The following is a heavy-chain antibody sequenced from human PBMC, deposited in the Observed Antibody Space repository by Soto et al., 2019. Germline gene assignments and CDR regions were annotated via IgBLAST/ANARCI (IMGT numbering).Heavy chain of an antibody. V-gene: IGHV1-18*01. CDR3: ARDSPNYYDSSGRVY. Sequence: AAVKVSCKASGYTFTSYGISWVRQAPGQGLEWMGWISAYNGNTNYAQKLQGRVTMTTDTSTSTAYMELRSLRSDDAAVYYCARDSPNYYDSSGRVYWGQGTLVTVYS. D-gene: IGHD3-22*01. CDR1: GYTFTSYG. J-gene: IGHJ4*02. CDR2: ISAYNGNT.